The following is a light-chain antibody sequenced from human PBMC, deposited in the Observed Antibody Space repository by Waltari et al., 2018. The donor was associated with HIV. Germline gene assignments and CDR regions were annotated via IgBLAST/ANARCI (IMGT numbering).Light chain of an antibody. V-gene: IGLV1-51*01. J-gene: IGLJ1*01. Sequence: QSVLTQPPSVSAALGQKVTISCSGSSSNIGENNVSWYQQLPGTAPKLLIYDNNKRPSGMPYRFSGSKSGPSATLGITGLQTGDEADYYCGTWDSSLSAYVFGTGTKVTVL. CDR1: SSNIGENN. CDR2: DNN. CDR3: GTWDSSLSAYV.